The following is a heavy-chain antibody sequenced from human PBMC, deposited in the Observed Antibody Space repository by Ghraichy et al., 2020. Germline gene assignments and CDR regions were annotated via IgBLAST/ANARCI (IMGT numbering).Heavy chain of an antibody. Sequence: GGSLRLSCAASGFTFSSYEMNWVRQAPGKGLEWVSYISSSGSTIYYADSVKGRFTISRDNAKNSLYLQMNSLRAEDTAVYYCARDGQAGAKDYWGQGTLVTVSS. CDR3: ARDGQAGAKDY. J-gene: IGHJ4*02. CDR1: GFTFSSYE. V-gene: IGHV3-48*03. D-gene: IGHD1-26*01. CDR2: ISSSGSTI.